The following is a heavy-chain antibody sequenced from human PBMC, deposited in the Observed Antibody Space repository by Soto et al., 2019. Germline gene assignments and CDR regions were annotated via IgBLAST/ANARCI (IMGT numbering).Heavy chain of an antibody. Sequence: PGESLKISCKGSGYSFTSYWIGWVRQMPGKGLEWMGIIYPGDSDTRYSPSFQGQVTISADKSISTAYLQWSSLKASDTAMYYCARALGYCSGGSCYSGTYWGQGTLVTVSS. V-gene: IGHV5-51*01. D-gene: IGHD2-15*01. J-gene: IGHJ4*02. CDR3: ARALGYCSGGSCYSGTY. CDR2: IYPGDSDT. CDR1: GYSFTSYW.